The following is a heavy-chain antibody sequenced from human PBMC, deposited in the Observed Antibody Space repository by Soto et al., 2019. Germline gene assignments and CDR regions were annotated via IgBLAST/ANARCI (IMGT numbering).Heavy chain of an antibody. CDR1: GFTFSNAW. D-gene: IGHD2-2*01. V-gene: IGHV3-15*01. CDR3: TTDPRQYPYYYYVMDG. CDR2: IKSKTDGGTT. J-gene: IGHJ6*02. Sequence: GGSLRLSCAASGFTFSNAWMSWVRQAPGKGLEWVGRIKSKTDGGTTDYAAPVKGRFTISRDDSKNTLYLQMNSLKTEDTAVYYCTTDPRQYPYYYYVMDGWGQVTTGTVSS.